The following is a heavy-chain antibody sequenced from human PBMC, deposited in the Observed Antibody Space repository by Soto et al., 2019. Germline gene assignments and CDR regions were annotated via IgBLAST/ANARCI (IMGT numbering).Heavy chain of an antibody. Sequence: QVQLVQSGAEVKKPGASVKVSCKASGYTFTSYDINWVRQATGQGLEWMGWMNPNSGNTGYAQKFQGRVTMTRNTSLSKAYRKPGSPRSEDTAVYYCARWTRYYGDNGHCQHWGQGTMVTVSS. CDR2: MNPNSGNT. CDR1: GYTFTSYD. D-gene: IGHD4-17*01. J-gene: IGHJ1*01. V-gene: IGHV1-8*01. CDR3: ARWTRYYGDNGHCQH.